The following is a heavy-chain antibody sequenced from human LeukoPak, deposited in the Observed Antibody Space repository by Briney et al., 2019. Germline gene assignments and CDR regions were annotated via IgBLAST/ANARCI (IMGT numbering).Heavy chain of an antibody. J-gene: IGHJ5*02. Sequence: PGGSLRLSCAAPGFTFSSYEMNWVRQAPGKGLEWVSYISSSGSTIYYADSVKGRFTISRDNAKNSLYLQMNSLRAEDTAVYYCASLGITIFGVELNWFDPWGQGTLVTVSS. CDR3: ASLGITIFGVELNWFDP. D-gene: IGHD3-3*01. CDR2: ISSSGSTI. V-gene: IGHV3-48*03. CDR1: GFTFSSYE.